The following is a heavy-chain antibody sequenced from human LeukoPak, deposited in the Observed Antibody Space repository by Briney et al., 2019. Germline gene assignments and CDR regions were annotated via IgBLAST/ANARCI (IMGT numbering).Heavy chain of an antibody. CDR3: AKGIAVVGSNWFDP. D-gene: IGHD6-19*01. CDR1: GFTFDDYA. V-gene: IGHV3-9*01. J-gene: IGHJ5*02. CDR2: ISWNSGSI. Sequence: GGSLRLSCAASGFTFDDYAMHWVRQAPGKGLEWVSGISWNSGSIGYADSVKGRFTISRDNAKNSLYLQMNSLRAEDTALYYCAKGIAVVGSNWFDPWGQGTLVTVSS.